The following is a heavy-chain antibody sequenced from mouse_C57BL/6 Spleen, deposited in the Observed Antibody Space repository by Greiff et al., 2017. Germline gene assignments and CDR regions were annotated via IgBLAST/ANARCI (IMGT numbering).Heavy chain of an antibody. Sequence: QVQLKQPGAELVKPGASVKLSCKASGYTFTSYWMHWVKQRPGQGLEWIGMIHPNSGSTNYNEKFKSKATLTVDKSSSTAYMQLSSLTSEDSAVYYCARNYYDYLYYFDYWGQGTTLTVSS. CDR2: IHPNSGST. D-gene: IGHD2-4*01. J-gene: IGHJ2*01. V-gene: IGHV1-64*01. CDR3: ARNYYDYLYYFDY. CDR1: GYTFTSYW.